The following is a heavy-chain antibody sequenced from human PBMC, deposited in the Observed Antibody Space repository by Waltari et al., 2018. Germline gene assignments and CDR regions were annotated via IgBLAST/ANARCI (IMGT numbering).Heavy chain of an antibody. J-gene: IGHJ6*02. CDR2: IRSRAYSFAT. V-gene: IGHV3-73*01. CDR3: VRSGPGGYYYGMDV. Sequence: EMQLVESGGGLVQPGESLKLSCAASGFTFSDSSIHWVRQAPGKGLEWVGRIRSRAYSFATAYAASVEGRFTVYRDDSENTAFLQMNSPKTEDTAVYYCVRSGPGGYYYGMDVWGHGTTVIVSS. CDR1: GFTFSDSS.